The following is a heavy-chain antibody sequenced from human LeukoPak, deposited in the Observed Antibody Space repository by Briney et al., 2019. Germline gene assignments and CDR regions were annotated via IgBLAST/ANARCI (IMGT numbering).Heavy chain of an antibody. CDR1: GFTFNRYG. CDR3: AKNGEELDVGYRDPVFGYYHYYMDV. J-gene: IGHJ6*03. CDR2: VGGGGVTT. V-gene: IGHV3-23*01. Sequence: PGGSLRLSCAASGFTFNRYGMSWVRQAPGKGLEWVSSVGGGGVTTYYGDTVKGRFSITRDNFKNTVHLQMNSLRAEDTAIYYCAKNGEELDVGYRDPVFGYYHYYMDVWGKGTAVTVSS. D-gene: IGHD4-17*01.